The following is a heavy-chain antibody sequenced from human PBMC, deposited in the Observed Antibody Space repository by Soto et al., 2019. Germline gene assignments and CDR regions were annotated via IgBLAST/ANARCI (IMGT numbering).Heavy chain of an antibody. V-gene: IGHV1-69*13. CDR3: ARRACSSTSCYLRWNDWFDP. CDR1: GGTFSSYA. J-gene: IGHJ5*02. CDR2: IIPIFGTA. Sequence: SVKVSCKASGGTFSSYAISWVRQAPGQGLEWMGGIIPIFGTANYAQKFQGRVTITADESTSTAYMELSSLRSEDTAVYYCARRACSSTSCYLRWNDWFDPWGQGALVTVSS. D-gene: IGHD2-2*01.